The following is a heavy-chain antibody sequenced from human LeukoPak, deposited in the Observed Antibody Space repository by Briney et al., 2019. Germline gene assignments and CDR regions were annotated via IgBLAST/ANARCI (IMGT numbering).Heavy chain of an antibody. J-gene: IGHJ5*02. CDR2: IYTSGST. CDR1: GGSISSYY. V-gene: IGHV4-4*07. D-gene: IGHD6-19*01. CDR3: ARDLPGIAVAGPHPHNWFDP. Sequence: SETLSLTCTVAGGSISSYYWSWLRQPAGKGLEWIGRIYTSGSTNYNPSLKSRVTRSVDTSKNQFSLKLSSVTAADTAVYYCARDLPGIAVAGPHPHNWFDPWGQGTLVTVSS.